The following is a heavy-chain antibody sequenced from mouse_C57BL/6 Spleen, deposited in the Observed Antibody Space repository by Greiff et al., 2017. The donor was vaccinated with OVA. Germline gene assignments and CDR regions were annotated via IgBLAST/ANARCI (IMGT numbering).Heavy chain of an antibody. CDR2: IDPSDSET. Sequence: QVQLQQSGAELVRPGSSVKLSCKASGYTFTSYWMHWVKQRPIQGLEWIGNIDPSDSETHYNQKFKDKATLTVDKSSSTAYMQLSSLTSEDSAVYYCATRYDYDGFAYWGQGTLVTVSA. CDR1: GYTFTSYW. J-gene: IGHJ3*01. D-gene: IGHD2-4*01. CDR3: ATRYDYDGFAY. V-gene: IGHV1-52*01.